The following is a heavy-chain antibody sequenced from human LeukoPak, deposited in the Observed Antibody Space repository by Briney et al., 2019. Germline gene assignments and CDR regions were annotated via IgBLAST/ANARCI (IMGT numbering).Heavy chain of an antibody. CDR3: ARERRPMVRGANDAFDI. J-gene: IGHJ3*02. V-gene: IGHV1-2*02. CDR1: GYTFTGYY. D-gene: IGHD3-10*01. Sequence: ASVKVSCKASGYTFTGYYMHWVRQAPGQGLEWMGWINPNSGGTNYAQKFQDRVTMTRDTSISTAYMELSRLRSDDTAVYYCARERRPMVRGANDAFDIWGQGTMVTVSS. CDR2: INPNSGGT.